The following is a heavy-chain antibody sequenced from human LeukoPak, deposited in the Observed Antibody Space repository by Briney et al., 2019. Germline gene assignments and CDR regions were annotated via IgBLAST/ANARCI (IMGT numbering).Heavy chain of an antibody. D-gene: IGHD1-26*01. CDR2: IYTSGST. J-gene: IGHJ4*02. Sequence: SETLSLTCTVSGGSISSYYWSWIRQPPGEGLEWIGYIYTSGSTNYNPSLKSRVTISVDTSKNQFSLKLSSVTAADTAVYYCARAEDEGELLGTYRYWGQGTLVTVSS. CDR1: GGSISSYY. CDR3: ARAEDEGELLGTYRY. V-gene: IGHV4-4*09.